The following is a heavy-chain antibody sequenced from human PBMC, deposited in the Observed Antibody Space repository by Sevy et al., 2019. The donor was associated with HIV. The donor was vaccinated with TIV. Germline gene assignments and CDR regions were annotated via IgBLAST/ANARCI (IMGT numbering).Heavy chain of an antibody. J-gene: IGHJ4*02. CDR1: GNTLTEVS. Sequence: ASVKVPCKVSGNTLTEVSMHWVRQAPGKGLEWMAGFDPEDGETIYAQKFEGRVTLTEDTSTDTSYMELSSLRSEDTAVYYCASSRDYYDNSGPNFDYWGQGILVTVSS. V-gene: IGHV1-24*01. CDR2: FDPEDGET. D-gene: IGHD3-22*01. CDR3: ASSRDYYDNSGPNFDY.